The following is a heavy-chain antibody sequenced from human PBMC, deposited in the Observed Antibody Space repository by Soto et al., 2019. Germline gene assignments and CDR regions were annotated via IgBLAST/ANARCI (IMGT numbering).Heavy chain of an antibody. D-gene: IGHD3-22*01. J-gene: IGHJ4*02. CDR2: IIPIFGTA. V-gene: IGHV1-69*13. CDR3: ATTSGVSYYYDSSGYYFRGKDYFDY. Sequence: ASVKVSCKASGGTFSSYAISWVRQAPGQGLEWMGGIIPIFGTANYAQKFQGRVTITADESTSTAYMELSSLRSEDTAVYYCATTSGVSYYYDSSGYYFRGKDYFDYWGQGTLVTVSS. CDR1: GGTFSSYA.